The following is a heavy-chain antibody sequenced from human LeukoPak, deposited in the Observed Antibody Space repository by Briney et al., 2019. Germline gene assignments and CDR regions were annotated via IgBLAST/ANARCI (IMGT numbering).Heavy chain of an antibody. CDR1: GGSISSYY. V-gene: IGHV4-59*01. CDR3: ARERSGYNYAFDI. J-gene: IGHJ3*02. D-gene: IGHD1-1*01. CDR2: IYYSGST. Sequence: SETLSLTCTVSGGSISSYYWSWIRQPPGKGLEWIGYIYYSGSTNYNPSLKSQVTISVDTSKNQFSLKLSSVTAADTAVYYCARERSGYNYAFDIWGQGTMVTVSS.